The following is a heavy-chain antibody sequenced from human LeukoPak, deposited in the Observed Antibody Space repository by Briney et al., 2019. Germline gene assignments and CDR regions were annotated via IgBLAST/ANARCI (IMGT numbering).Heavy chain of an antibody. Sequence: GGSLRLSCAASGFSFSSYAMSWVRQAPGKWLEWVSAIRGSGGNTYYADSVKGRFTISRDNSKTTLYLQMTSLRAEDTAVYYCAKGPLTEVAGTTWDYWGQGTLVTVS. CDR2: IRGSGGNT. D-gene: IGHD6-19*01. CDR1: GFSFSSYA. V-gene: IGHV3-23*01. CDR3: AKGPLTEVAGTTWDY. J-gene: IGHJ4*02.